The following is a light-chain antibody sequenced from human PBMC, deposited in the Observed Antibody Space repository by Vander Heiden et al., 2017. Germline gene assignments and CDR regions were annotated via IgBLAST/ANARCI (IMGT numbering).Light chain of an antibody. CDR1: QSISSY. J-gene: IGKJ4*01. CDR3: QQSYSTPLT. V-gene: IGKV1-39*01. Sequence: SPSSLSACVGDRVTITCRASQSISSYLNWYQQKPGKAPKLLIYAASSLQSGVPSRFSGSGSGTDFTLTISSLQPEDFATYYCQQSYSTPLTFGGGTKVEIK. CDR2: AAS.